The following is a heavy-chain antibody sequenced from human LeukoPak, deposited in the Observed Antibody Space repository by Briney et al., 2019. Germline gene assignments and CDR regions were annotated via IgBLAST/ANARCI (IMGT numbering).Heavy chain of an antibody. CDR1: GGSISSYY. J-gene: IGHJ4*02. D-gene: IGHD5-18*01. CDR3: ARAPQDTATAVDY. V-gene: IGHV4-59*01. CDR2: IYYSGST. Sequence: SETLSLTCTVSGGSISSYYWSWIRQPPGKGLEWIGYIYYSGSTNYNPSLKSRVTISVDTSKNQFSLKLSSVTAADTAVYYCARAPQDTATAVDYWGQGTLVTVSS.